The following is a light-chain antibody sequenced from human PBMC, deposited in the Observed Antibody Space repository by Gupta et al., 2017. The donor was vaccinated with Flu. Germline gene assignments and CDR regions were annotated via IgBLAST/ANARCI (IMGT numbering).Light chain of an antibody. CDR1: QIVSSD. Sequence: ATLSVSLGERATLSCRARQIVSSDLAWYQHKPGQAPRLLIYDASTRATGIPARFSGSGSGTEFTLTISSLQSEDFAIYYCQQYNNWPPLTFGGGTRVEIK. V-gene: IGKV3D-15*01. CDR2: DAS. CDR3: QQYNNWPPLT. J-gene: IGKJ4*01.